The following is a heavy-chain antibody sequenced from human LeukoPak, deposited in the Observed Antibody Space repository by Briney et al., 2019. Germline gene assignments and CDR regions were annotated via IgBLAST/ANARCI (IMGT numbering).Heavy chain of an antibody. Sequence: GGSLRLSCAASGFTFSSYAMSWVRQAPGKGLEWVSAISGSGGSTYYADSVKGRFTISRDNSRNTLYLQMNSLRAEDTAVYYCAKVPYYYGSGSYYDYWGQGTLVTVSS. J-gene: IGHJ4*02. CDR2: ISGSGGST. CDR3: AKVPYYYGSGSYYDY. D-gene: IGHD3-10*01. CDR1: GFTFSSYA. V-gene: IGHV3-23*01.